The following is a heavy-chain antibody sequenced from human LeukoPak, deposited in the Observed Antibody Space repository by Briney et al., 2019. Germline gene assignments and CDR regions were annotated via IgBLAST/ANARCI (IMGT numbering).Heavy chain of an antibody. Sequence: ASVKVSCKASGYTFTGYYMHWVRQAPGQGLEWMGRINPNSGGTNYAQKFQGRVTMTRDTSISTAYMELSRLRSDDTAVYYCARAARSYGLTDAFDIWGQGTMVTVSS. V-gene: IGHV1-2*06. CDR1: GYTFTGYY. J-gene: IGHJ3*02. CDR3: ARAARSYGLTDAFDI. CDR2: INPNSGGT. D-gene: IGHD5-18*01.